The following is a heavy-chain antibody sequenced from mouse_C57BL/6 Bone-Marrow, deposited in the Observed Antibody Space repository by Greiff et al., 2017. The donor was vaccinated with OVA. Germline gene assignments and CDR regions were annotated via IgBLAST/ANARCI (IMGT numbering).Heavy chain of an antibody. D-gene: IGHD1-1*01. J-gene: IGHJ3*01. CDR2: FHPYNDDT. V-gene: IGHV1-47*01. CDR1: GYTFTTYP. CDR3: ARGIYYGSSYVYFAY. Sequence: VQLQQSGAELVKPGASVKMSCKASGYTFTTYPIEWMKQTHGKSLEWIGNFHPYNDDTKYNEKFKGKATLTVEKSSSTVYLELSRLTSDDSAVYYCARGIYYGSSYVYFAYWGQGTLVTVSA.